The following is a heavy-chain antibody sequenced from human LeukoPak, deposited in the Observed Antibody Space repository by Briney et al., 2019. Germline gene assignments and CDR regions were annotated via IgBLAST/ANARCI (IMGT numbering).Heavy chain of an antibody. Sequence: GASVKVSCKASGYSLTRYYIHWVRQSPGQGLEWMGIVNPSDGTTSYAQKFQDRVAMTGDTSKSAVYMELSSLGSEDTAVYYCARGSGSGWGFYFDHWGEGTLVTVSS. J-gene: IGHJ4*02. D-gene: IGHD6-19*01. V-gene: IGHV1-46*01. CDR1: GYSLTRYY. CDR3: ARGSGSGWGFYFDH. CDR2: VNPSDGTT.